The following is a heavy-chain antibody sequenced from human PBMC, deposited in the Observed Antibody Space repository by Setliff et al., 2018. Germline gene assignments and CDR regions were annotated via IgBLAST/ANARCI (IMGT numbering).Heavy chain of an antibody. CDR1: GDSISDNYYY. CDR3: ARDPGFRSGTWSLDV. V-gene: IGHV4-39*07. Sequence: NPSETLSLTCIVSGDSISDNYYYWTWIRQSPGKGLEWIGTVSFSGSTFYNPSLESRLTILLDTSKNHFSLTVTSVTAADAAMYFCARDPGFRSGTWSLDVWGQGILVTVSS. J-gene: IGHJ4*02. D-gene: IGHD3-16*02. CDR2: VSFSGST.